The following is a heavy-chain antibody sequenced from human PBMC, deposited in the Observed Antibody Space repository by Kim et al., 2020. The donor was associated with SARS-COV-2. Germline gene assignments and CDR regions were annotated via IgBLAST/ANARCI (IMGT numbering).Heavy chain of an antibody. V-gene: IGHV3-7*01. CDR2: GSEK. J-gene: IGHJ5*02. CDR3: ARGHFWFDP. Sequence: GSEKYYADSLKDRFTISRDNAKTSVFLQMNSLRAEDTAVYYCARGHFWFDPWGQGTLVTVSS.